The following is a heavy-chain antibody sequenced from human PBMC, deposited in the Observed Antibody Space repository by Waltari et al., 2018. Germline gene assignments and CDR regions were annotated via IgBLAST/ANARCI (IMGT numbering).Heavy chain of an antibody. CDR2: ISSSSSYI. CDR1: GFTFSSYS. J-gene: IGHJ6*02. Sequence: EVQLVESGGGLVKPGGSLRLSCAASGFTFSSYSMNWVRQAPGKGLEWVSSISSSSSYIYYVDSVKGRFTISRDKAKNSLYLQMNSLRAEDTAVYYCARDGRHGMDVWGQGTTVTVSS. V-gene: IGHV3-21*01. CDR3: ARDGRHGMDV.